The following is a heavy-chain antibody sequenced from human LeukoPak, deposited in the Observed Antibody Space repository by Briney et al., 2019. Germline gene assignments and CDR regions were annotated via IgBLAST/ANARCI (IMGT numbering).Heavy chain of an antibody. Sequence: GGSLRLPCAASGFTFSSYNLNWVRQAPGKGLEWVSYISSSSNTIYYTDSVKGRFTISRDNAKNSLYLQMSSLRAEDTAIYYCARLRDNTPYWGQGTLVTVSS. CDR1: GFTFSSYN. V-gene: IGHV3-48*01. D-gene: IGHD2-2*02. CDR2: ISSSSNTI. CDR3: ARLRDNTPY. J-gene: IGHJ4*02.